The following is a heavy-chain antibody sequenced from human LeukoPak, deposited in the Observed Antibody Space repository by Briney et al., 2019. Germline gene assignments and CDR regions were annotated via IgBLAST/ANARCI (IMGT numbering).Heavy chain of an antibody. J-gene: IGHJ3*02. CDR3: ARMIGGATGDAFDI. CDR2: IYTSGST. Sequence: SETLSLTCTVSGGSISSGSYYWSWIRQPAGKGLEWIGRIYTSGSTNYNPSLKSRVTISVDTSKNQFSLKLSSVTAADTAVYYCARMIGGATGDAFDIWGQGTMVTVSS. CDR1: GGSISSGSYY. V-gene: IGHV4-61*02. D-gene: IGHD1-26*01.